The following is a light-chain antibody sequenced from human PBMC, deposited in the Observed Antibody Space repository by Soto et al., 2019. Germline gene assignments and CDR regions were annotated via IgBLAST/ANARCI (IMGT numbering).Light chain of an antibody. CDR1: QDIAGW. V-gene: IGKV1D-12*01. J-gene: IGKJ3*01. CDR3: QQANSFPFT. Sequence: DIPMTQSPSSVSASVGDRVTITCRASQDIAGWLAWYQQRPGKAPKLLIYAASNLQVGVPSRFSGSGSGTDFTLTINNLQPEDFATYYCQQANSFPFTFGPGTKVDVK. CDR2: AAS.